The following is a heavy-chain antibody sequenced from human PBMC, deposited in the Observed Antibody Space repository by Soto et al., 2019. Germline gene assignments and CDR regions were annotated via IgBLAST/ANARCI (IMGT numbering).Heavy chain of an antibody. CDR2: IGSAGDT. Sequence: GGSLRLSCAASGFTFSSYDMHWVRQATGKGLEWVSAIGSAGDTYYPGSVKGRFTISRENAKNSLYLQMNSLRAEDTAVYYCARSGDISYYYYGMDVWGQGTTVTVSS. CDR1: GFTFSSYD. J-gene: IGHJ6*02. V-gene: IGHV3-13*01. D-gene: IGHD3-10*01. CDR3: ARSGDISYYYYGMDV.